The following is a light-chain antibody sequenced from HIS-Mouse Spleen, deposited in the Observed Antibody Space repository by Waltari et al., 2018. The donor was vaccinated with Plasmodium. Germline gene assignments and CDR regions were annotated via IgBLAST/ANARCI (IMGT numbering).Light chain of an antibody. CDR3: SSYAGSNNLV. Sequence: QSALTQPPSASGSPGQSVTISCTGTSSDVGGYNYVSWYQQHPGKAPKLMIYEVSKRPAGGPDRFPGSKSGNTASLTVSGLQAEDGADYYCSSYAGSNNLVFGGGTKLTVL. CDR2: EVS. CDR1: SSDVGGYNY. J-gene: IGLJ2*01. V-gene: IGLV2-8*01.